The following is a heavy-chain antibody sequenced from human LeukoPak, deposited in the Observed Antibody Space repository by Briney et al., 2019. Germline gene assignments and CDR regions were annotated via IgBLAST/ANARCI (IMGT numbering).Heavy chain of an antibody. V-gene: IGHV3-21*01. CDR2: MSSSGSYI. Sequence: GGSLRLSCAASGFILDTFSMNWVRQAPGKGLEWVSSMSSSGSYIHYADSVKGRFTISRDIGKKSLYLQMNSLRAEDTAVYFCARTDDFWSGYGDYWGQGTLVTVSS. CDR1: GFILDTFS. J-gene: IGHJ4*02. CDR3: ARTDDFWSGYGDY. D-gene: IGHD3-3*01.